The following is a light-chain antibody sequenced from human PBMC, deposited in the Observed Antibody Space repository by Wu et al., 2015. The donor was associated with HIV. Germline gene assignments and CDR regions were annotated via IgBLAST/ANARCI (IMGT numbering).Light chain of an antibody. Sequence: EIVLTQSPGTLSLSPGERATLSCRASQSISASYLAWYQQKPGQAPRILIYEASSRATGIPDRFSGSGSGTDFTLTISNLQPADFATYFCQQTNSFPRTFGQGTKLQIK. CDR2: EAS. CDR3: QQTNSFPRT. J-gene: IGKJ2*01. CDR1: QSISASY. V-gene: IGKV3D-20*02.